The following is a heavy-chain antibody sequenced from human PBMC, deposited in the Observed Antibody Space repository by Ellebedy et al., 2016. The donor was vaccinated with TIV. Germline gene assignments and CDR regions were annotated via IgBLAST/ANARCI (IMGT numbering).Heavy chain of an antibody. Sequence: SETLSLXXNVSGGTISSTNYYWGWIRQSPEKGLEWIRSIYHSGSTYYNPSLKSRLTISLDTTKNQFSLRLDSVTAADTAVYYCASSPSGYEIPYWGQGTLVTVSS. CDR2: IYHSGST. D-gene: IGHD5-12*01. J-gene: IGHJ4*02. CDR1: GGTISSTNYY. CDR3: ASSPSGYEIPY. V-gene: IGHV4-39*07.